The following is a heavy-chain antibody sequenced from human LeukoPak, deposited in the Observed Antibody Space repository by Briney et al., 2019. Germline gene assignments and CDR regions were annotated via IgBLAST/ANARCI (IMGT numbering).Heavy chain of an antibody. CDR2: INPNSGDT. CDR3: ARRVPQLVATGWFDP. J-gene: IGHJ5*02. CDR1: GYPFRGDS. D-gene: IGHD6-13*01. Sequence: GASVKVSCKASGYPFRGDSMHWVRQAPGQGLEWMGLINPNSGDTKYEQKFQGRVTMAWDTAISTVYIELKRLTSDDTALYYCARRVPQLVATGWFDPWGQGTLVTVSS. V-gene: IGHV1-2*02.